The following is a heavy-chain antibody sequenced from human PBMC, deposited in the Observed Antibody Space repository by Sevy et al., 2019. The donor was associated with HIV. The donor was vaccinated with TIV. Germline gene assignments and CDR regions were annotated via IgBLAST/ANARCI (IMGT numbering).Heavy chain of an antibody. D-gene: IGHD6-6*01. Sequence: GGSLRLSCAASGFTFSNYAMSWVRQAPGKGLEWVSGVGSGGSTYYDDSLKGRFTISRDNSKNTLYLQMNSLRAEDTAVYYCAKGGGIAARLPYYYGMDVWGQGTTVTVSS. CDR1: GFTFSNYA. J-gene: IGHJ6*02. CDR3: AKGGGIAARLPYYYGMDV. CDR2: VGSGGST. V-gene: IGHV3-23*01.